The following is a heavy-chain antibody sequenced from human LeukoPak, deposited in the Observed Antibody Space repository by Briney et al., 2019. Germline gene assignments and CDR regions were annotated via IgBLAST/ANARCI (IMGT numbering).Heavy chain of an antibody. Sequence: PSETLSLTCIVSGGSISSSSYYWGWIRQPPGKGLECIGSIYYSGSTYYNPSLKSRVTISIDTSKNQFSLKLRSVTAADTAVYYCARLRHDPPNNWFDPWGQGTLVTVSS. CDR3: ARLRHDPPNNWFDP. CDR1: GGSISSSSYY. V-gene: IGHV4-39*07. J-gene: IGHJ5*02. D-gene: IGHD1-1*01. CDR2: IYYSGST.